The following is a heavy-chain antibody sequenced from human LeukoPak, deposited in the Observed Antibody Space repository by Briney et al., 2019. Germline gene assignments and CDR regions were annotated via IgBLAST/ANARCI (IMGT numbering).Heavy chain of an antibody. Sequence: SVKVSCKASGGSFSTYPITWVRQAPGHGLEWMGRFVPGVGVSTYAQKFKGRVTFTADASTTTSFMGVASLNSDDTAVYYCARGQSSANDRKGRTGLDSWGQGTLVTVSS. D-gene: IGHD2-2*01. V-gene: IGHV1-69*02. CDR3: ARGQSSANDRKGRTGLDS. J-gene: IGHJ4*02. CDR2: FVPGVGVS. CDR1: GGSFSTYP.